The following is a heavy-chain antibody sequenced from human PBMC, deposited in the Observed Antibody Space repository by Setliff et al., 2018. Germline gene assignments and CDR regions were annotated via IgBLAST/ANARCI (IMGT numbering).Heavy chain of an antibody. D-gene: IGHD2-21*01. J-gene: IGHJ5*02. V-gene: IGHV4-59*08. CDR2: IYYSGST. CDR1: GGSISSYY. CDR3: ARYIPSAGCFDP. Sequence: SETLSLTCTVSGGSISSYYWSWIRQPPGKGLEWIGYIYYSGSTNYNPSLKSRVTISVDTSKKQFPLMLTSVTAADTAVYYCARYIPSAGCFDPWGQGALVTVSS.